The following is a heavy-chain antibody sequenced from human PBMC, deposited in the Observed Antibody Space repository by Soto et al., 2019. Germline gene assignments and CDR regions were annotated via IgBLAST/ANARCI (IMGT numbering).Heavy chain of an antibody. CDR1: GYTFTSYG. CDR2: ISAYNGNT. V-gene: IGHV1-18*04. D-gene: IGHD5-18*01. CDR3: ARDLEGGYSYGFNYYYGMDV. J-gene: IGHJ6*02. Sequence: ASVKVSCKASGYTFTSYGISWVRQAPGQGLEWMGWISAYNGNTNYAQKLQGRVTMTTDTSTSTAYMELRSLRSDDTAVYYCARDLEGGYSYGFNYYYGMDVWGQGTTVIVSS.